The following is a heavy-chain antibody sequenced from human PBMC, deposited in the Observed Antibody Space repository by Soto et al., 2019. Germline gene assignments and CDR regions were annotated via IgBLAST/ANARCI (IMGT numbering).Heavy chain of an antibody. D-gene: IGHD5-12*01. CDR1: GYSFASYW. CDR2: IYPGDSDS. J-gene: IGHJ4*02. V-gene: IGHV5-51*01. CDR3: ARTDGYEIEY. Sequence: GESLKISCQGSGYSFASYWIAWVRQRPGKGLEWMGIIYPGDSDSTYSPSFQGQVTLSVDKSINTVFLQWSSLEASDTAMYYCARTDGYEIEYWGQGTQVTVSS.